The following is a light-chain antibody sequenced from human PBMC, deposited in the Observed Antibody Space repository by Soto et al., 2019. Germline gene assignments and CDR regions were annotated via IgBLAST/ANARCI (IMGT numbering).Light chain of an antibody. J-gene: IGKJ1*01. Sequence: DIQMTQSPSTLSGSVGDRVTITCRASQTISSWLAWYQQKPGKAPKLLIYKASTLKSGVPSRFSGSGSGTEFTLTISSLQPDDFATYYCQRYNSYAEAFGQGTKVEPK. CDR1: QTISSW. CDR2: KAS. CDR3: QRYNSYAEA. V-gene: IGKV1-5*03.